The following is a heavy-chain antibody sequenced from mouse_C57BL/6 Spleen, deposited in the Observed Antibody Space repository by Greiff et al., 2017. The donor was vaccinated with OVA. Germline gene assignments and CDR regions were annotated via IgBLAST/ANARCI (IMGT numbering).Heavy chain of an antibody. CDR1: GYTFTDYY. V-gene: IGHV1-26*01. D-gene: IGHD2-3*01. Sequence: EVQLQQSGPELVKPGASVKISCKASGYTFTDYYMNWVKQSHGKSLEWIGDINPNNGGTSYNQKFKGKATLTVDKSSSTAYMELRSLTSEDSAVYYCARGYDGYYKVLDYWGQGTTLTVSS. J-gene: IGHJ2*01. CDR3: ARGYDGYYKVLDY. CDR2: INPNNGGT.